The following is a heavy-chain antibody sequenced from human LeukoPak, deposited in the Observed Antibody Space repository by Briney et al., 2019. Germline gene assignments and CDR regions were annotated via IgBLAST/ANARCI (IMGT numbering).Heavy chain of an antibody. CDR1: GYSISSGYY. J-gene: IGHJ4*02. D-gene: IGHD5-18*01. Sequence: SETLSLTCAVSGYSISSGYYWGWIRQPPGKGLEWIGSIYHSGSTYYNPSLKSRVTISVDTSKNQFSPKLSSVTAADTAVYYCASVDTANKVVFDYWGQGTLVTVSS. CDR2: IYHSGST. V-gene: IGHV4-38-2*01. CDR3: ASVDTANKVVFDY.